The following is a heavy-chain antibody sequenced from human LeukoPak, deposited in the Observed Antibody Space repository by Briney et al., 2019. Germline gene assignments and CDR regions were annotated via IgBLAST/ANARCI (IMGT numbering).Heavy chain of an antibody. CDR1: GFLFSTYD. Sequence: GGSLRLSCAASGFLFSTYDMHWVRQVPGKGLEWVSGISFAGDSYYPASVKGRFTVSRDNSKNTVSLQMSSLRVEDTAVYYCANFKGKDGIKDHFDYWGQGTLVTVSS. V-gene: IGHV3-13*01. CDR3: ANFKGKDGIKDHFDY. J-gene: IGHJ4*02. D-gene: IGHD5-24*01. CDR2: ISFAGDS.